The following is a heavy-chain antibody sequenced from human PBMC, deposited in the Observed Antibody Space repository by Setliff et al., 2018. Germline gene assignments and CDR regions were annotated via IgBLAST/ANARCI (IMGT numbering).Heavy chain of an antibody. V-gene: IGHV4-39*07. J-gene: IGHJ5*02. Sequence: KSSETLSLTCTVSGGSISSSSYYWGWIRQPPGKGLEWIGSIYYRGSTYYNPSLKSRVTISVDTSKNQLSLKLSSVTAADTAVYYCARVLNWFDPWGQGTLVTVSS. CDR1: GGSISSSSYY. CDR3: ARVLNWFDP. D-gene: IGHD1-26*01. CDR2: IYYRGST.